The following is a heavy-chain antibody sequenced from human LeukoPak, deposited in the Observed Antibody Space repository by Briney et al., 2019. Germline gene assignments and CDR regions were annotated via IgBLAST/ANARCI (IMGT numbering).Heavy chain of an antibody. CDR3: ARHSNYDYYFGN. CDR2: IDWDDEK. J-gene: IGHJ4*02. CDR1: GFSLSTTGMR. V-gene: IGHV2-70*04. D-gene: IGHD4-11*01. Sequence: SGPTLVKXTQTLTLTCTFSGFSLSTTGMRVSWIRQPPGKALEWLARIDWDDEKFYSASLKTRLTIAKDTSKNQVVLTVTNVDPVDTATYYCARHSNYDYYFGNWGQGALVSVSS.